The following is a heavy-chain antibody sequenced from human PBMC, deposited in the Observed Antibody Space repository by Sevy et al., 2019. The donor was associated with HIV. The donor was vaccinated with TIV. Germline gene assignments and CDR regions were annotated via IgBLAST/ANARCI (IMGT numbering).Heavy chain of an antibody. V-gene: IGHV4-34*01. J-gene: IGHJ6*02. D-gene: IGHD2-2*01. CDR2: INHSGTT. Sequence: SETLSLTCAVYGESFSSYYWSWIRQSPGKGLEWIGEINHSGTTNYHPSLKSRVSISADTSKNQFSLKLTSVTAADTGVYDGAVRRRVVVPGVVRRWDQFFFYGMAVWGQGTTVTVSS. CDR1: GESFSSYY. CDR3: AVRRRVVVPGVVRRWDQFFFYGMAV.